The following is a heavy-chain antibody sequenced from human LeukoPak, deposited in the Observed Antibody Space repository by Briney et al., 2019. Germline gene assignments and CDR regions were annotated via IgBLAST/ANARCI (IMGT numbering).Heavy chain of an antibody. Sequence: GGSLRLSCAASGFTLSDYGMNWVRQAPGKGLEWVANIKQDGSEKSSVDSVKGRFTISRDNAKNSLYVQMNSLRVEDTAVYYCAREGPGGFDIWGQGTMVTVSS. J-gene: IGHJ3*02. CDR1: GFTLSDYG. CDR3: AREGPGGFDI. V-gene: IGHV3-7*01. CDR2: IKQDGSEK. D-gene: IGHD3-10*01.